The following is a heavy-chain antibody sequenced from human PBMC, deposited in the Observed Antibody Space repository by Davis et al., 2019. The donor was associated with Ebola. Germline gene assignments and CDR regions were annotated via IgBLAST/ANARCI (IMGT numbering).Heavy chain of an antibody. V-gene: IGHV4-39*07. J-gene: IGHJ4*02. Sequence: GSLRLSCTVSGGSISSGDYYWGWIRQPPGKGLEWIGRGYHTGSTYYNPSLKSRVTISVDRSKNQFSLKLSSVTAADTAVYYCARGVRGVITAHFDYWGQGTLVTVSS. CDR2: GYHTGST. CDR1: GGSISSGDYY. D-gene: IGHD3-10*01. CDR3: ARGVRGVITAHFDY.